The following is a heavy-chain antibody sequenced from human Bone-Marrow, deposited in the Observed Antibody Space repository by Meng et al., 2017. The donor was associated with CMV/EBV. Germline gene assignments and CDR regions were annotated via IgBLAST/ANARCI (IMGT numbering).Heavy chain of an antibody. D-gene: IGHD1-1*01. Sequence: GESLKISCTASGFTLNNYDIHWVRQAPGKGLEWVTFIRYDGSNKYYADSVKGRFTVSRDNSKNTLYLQMNSLRAEDTAVYYCASDSTTGTGRGAFDIWGQGTIVTASS. CDR2: IRYDGSNK. J-gene: IGHJ3*02. V-gene: IGHV3-30*02. CDR3: ASDSTTGTGRGAFDI. CDR1: GFTLNNYD.